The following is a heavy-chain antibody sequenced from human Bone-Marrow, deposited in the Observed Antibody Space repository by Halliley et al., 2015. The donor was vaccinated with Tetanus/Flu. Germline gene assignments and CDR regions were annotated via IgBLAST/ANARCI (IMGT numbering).Heavy chain of an antibody. CDR3: ARKNGAVGGPQYYGLDV. CDR1: GGSINNYY. V-gene: IGHV4-59*01. J-gene: IGHJ6*02. Sequence: TLSLTCTVSGGSINNYYWTWIRQSPGKGLEWVGYIADSGTTYYNPSLRSRVSMSLHTSKNQFSLKVTSVSAADTAVYFCARKNGAVGGPQYYGLDVWGQGTTVTVSS. D-gene: IGHD6-19*01. CDR2: IADSGTT.